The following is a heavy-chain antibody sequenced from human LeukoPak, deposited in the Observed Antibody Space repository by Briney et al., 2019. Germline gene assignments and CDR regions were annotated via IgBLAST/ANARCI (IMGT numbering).Heavy chain of an antibody. CDR1: GFTFSSYA. CDR3: AKDSSGGQWLVRGPFDY. J-gene: IGHJ4*02. Sequence: GGSLRLSCAASGFTFSSYAMSWVRQAPGKGLEWVSAISGSGGSTYYADSVKGRFTISRDNSKNTLYLQMNSLRAEDTAVYYCAKDSSGGQWLVRGPFDYWGQGTLVTVSS. V-gene: IGHV3-23*01. D-gene: IGHD6-19*01. CDR2: ISGSGGST.